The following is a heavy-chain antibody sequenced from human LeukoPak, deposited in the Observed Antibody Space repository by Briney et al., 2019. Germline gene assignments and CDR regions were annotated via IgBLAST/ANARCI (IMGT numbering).Heavy chain of an antibody. CDR2: IYPADSDT. V-gene: IGHV5-51*03. CDR1: GYSFTKYW. Sequence: PGESLKISCQGPGYSFTKYWIGWVRQMPGKGLEWMGIIYPADSDTTYSPSFQGQVTISADKSINTAYLQWSSLTASDTAMFYCARSGGSGYYGGNWFDSWGQGTLVTVSS. CDR3: ARSGGSGYYGGNWFDS. J-gene: IGHJ5*01. D-gene: IGHD5-12*01.